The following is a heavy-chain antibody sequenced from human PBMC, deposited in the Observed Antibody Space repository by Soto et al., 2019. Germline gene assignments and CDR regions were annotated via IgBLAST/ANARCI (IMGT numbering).Heavy chain of an antibody. V-gene: IGHV5-51*01. CDR1: GYRFTSYW. CDR3: ASRYYGYYFDY. D-gene: IGHD3-22*01. CDR2: IYPGYSDT. J-gene: IGHJ4*02. Sequence: ESLKISCNGSGYRFTSYWIVWVRQMPGKGLECMGTIYPGYSDTRYSTSSQGQVTISADKSTTTAYLQWSGMTASDPALYYCASRYYGYYFDYWGQGISVTVSS.